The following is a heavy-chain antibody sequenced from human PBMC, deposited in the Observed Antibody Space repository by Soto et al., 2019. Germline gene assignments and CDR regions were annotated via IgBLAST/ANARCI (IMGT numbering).Heavy chain of an antibody. D-gene: IGHD6-13*01. V-gene: IGHV1-18*01. CDR1: GYTFTSYY. Sequence: ASVKVSCKASGYTFTSYYISWVRQAPGQGLEWMGWISGYNGNTNYAQKLQGRVTMTTDTSTSTAYMELRSLRSDDTAVYYCAREAAAGNAFDIWGQGTMVTVSS. CDR2: ISGYNGNT. CDR3: AREAAAGNAFDI. J-gene: IGHJ3*02.